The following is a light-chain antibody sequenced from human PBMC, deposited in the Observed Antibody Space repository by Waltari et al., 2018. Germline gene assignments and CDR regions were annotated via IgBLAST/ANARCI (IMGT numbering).Light chain of an antibody. CDR3: QMYVNLPAT. J-gene: IGKJ1*01. Sequence: EIVLTQSPGTLSLSPGERATLSCRASQSVGKYLAWYQQKPGQAPRLLIYHTSTRATGIPDRFIGSGSGTDFSLTISRLEPEDFAVYHCQMYVNLPATFGQGTKVEI. V-gene: IGKV3-20*01. CDR2: HTS. CDR1: QSVGKY.